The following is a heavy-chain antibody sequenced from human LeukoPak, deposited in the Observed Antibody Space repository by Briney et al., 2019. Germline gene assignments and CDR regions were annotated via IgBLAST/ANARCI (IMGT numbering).Heavy chain of an antibody. J-gene: IGHJ6*02. CDR1: GGSFSGYY. D-gene: IGHD5-24*01. V-gene: IGHV4-34*01. Sequence: PSETLSLTCAVYGGSFSGYYWSWIRQPPGKGLEWIGEINHSGSTNYNPSLKSRVTISVDTSKNQFSLKLSSVTAADTAVYYCARVSVEMATISYYYYDMDVWGQGTTVTVSS. CDR3: ARVSVEMATISYYYYDMDV. CDR2: INHSGST.